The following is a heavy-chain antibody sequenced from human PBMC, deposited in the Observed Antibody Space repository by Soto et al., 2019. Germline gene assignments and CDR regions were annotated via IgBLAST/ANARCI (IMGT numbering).Heavy chain of an antibody. D-gene: IGHD3-22*01. Sequence: QVQLVESGGGVVQPGRSLRLSCAASGFTFSNCAMHWVRQAPGKGLEWVAVISYDGSNKYYADSVKGRFTISRDNSKNTLYLQMNSLGAEDTAVYYCARSSLSDSSGYSNPDYWGQGTLVTVSS. CDR1: GFTFSNCA. V-gene: IGHV3-30-3*01. CDR2: ISYDGSNK. CDR3: ARSSLSDSSGYSNPDY. J-gene: IGHJ4*02.